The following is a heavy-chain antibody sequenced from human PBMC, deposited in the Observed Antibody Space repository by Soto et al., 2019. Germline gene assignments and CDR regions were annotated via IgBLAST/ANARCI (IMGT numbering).Heavy chain of an antibody. CDR1: GFTFSSYA. CDR3: AKGRGYCSSTSCYEGFAFDI. V-gene: IGHV3-23*01. Sequence: LRLSCAASGFTFSSYAMSWVRQAPGKGLEWVSAISGSGGSTYYADSVKGRFTISRDNSKNTLYLQMNSLRAEGTAVYYCAKGRGYCSSTSCYEGFAFDIWGQGTMVTVSS. CDR2: ISGSGGST. J-gene: IGHJ3*02. D-gene: IGHD2-2*01.